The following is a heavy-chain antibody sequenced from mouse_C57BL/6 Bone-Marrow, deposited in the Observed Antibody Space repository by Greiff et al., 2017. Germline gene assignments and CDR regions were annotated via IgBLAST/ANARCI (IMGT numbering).Heavy chain of an antibody. V-gene: IGHV5-9*01. J-gene: IGHJ2*01. D-gene: IGHD2-5*01. CDR2: ISGGGGNT. CDR3: ARLYYSNFFDY. CDR1: GFTFSSYT. Sequence: EVKVEESGGGLVKPGGSLKLSCAASGFTFSSYTMSWVRQTPEKRLEWVATISGGGGNTYYPDSVKGRFTISRDNAKNTLYLQMSSLRSEDTALYYCARLYYSNFFDYWGQGTTLTVSS.